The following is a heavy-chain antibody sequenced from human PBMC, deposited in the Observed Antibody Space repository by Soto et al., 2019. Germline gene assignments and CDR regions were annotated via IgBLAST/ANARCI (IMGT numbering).Heavy chain of an antibody. D-gene: IGHD2-2*01. Sequence: ASVRVSCKASGVTSSSYAIICVRQAPGQGLEWMGWISAYNGNTNYAQKLQGRVPMTTDTSTSTAYMELRSLRSDDTAVYYCARGSSTQTYYYGMDVWGQGTTVTVSS. V-gene: IGHV1-18*01. J-gene: IGHJ6*02. CDR2: ISAYNGNT. CDR1: GVTSSSYA. CDR3: ARGSSTQTYYYGMDV.